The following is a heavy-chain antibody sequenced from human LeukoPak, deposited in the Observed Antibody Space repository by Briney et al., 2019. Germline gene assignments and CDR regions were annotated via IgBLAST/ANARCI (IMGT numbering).Heavy chain of an antibody. CDR3: ARDQFAVAGRAFDI. CDR2: ISSSGITI. D-gene: IGHD6-19*01. Sequence: GGSLRLSCAASGVTFSSYAVNWVGRAAGHGLGGGSYISSSGITIDYADSVKGRFTISRDNAKSSLYLQMHSLRAQDTAVYYCARDQFAVAGRAFDIWGPGTMVTVSS. V-gene: IGHV3-48*03. CDR1: GVTFSSYA. J-gene: IGHJ3*02.